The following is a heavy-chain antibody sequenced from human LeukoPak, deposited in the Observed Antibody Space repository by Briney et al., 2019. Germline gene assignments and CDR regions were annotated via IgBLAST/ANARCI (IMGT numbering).Heavy chain of an antibody. V-gene: IGHV3-23*01. D-gene: IGHD3-10*01. J-gene: IGHJ4*02. CDR2: ISDSGGRT. CDR3: AKRGVVIRVFLVGFHKEAYYFDS. Sequence: GGSLRLSCAVSGITLSNYGMSWVRQAPGKGLEWVAGISDSGGRTNYADSVKGRSTISRDNPKNTLYLQMNSLRAEDTAVYFCAKRGVVIRVFLVGFHKEAYYFDSWGQGALVTVSS. CDR1: GITLSNYG.